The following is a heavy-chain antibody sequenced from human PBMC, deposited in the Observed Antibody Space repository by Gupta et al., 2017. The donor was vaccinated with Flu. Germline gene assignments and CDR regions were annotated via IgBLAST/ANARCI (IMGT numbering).Heavy chain of an antibody. CDR2: INYSGNT. V-gene: IGHV4-59*01. Sequence: PPGKGLEWIGYINYSGNTDYNPSLKSRVTISVDTSKNQFSLKLTSVTAADTAVYYCARGAAARYYYYFYMDVWGKGTTVTVSS. CDR3: ARGAAARYYYYFYMDV. D-gene: IGHD6-25*01. J-gene: IGHJ6*03.